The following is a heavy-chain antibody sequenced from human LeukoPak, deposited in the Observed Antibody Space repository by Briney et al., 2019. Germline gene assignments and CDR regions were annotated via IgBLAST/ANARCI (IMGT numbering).Heavy chain of an antibody. CDR3: ARDKLRLGELSLDY. J-gene: IGHJ4*02. D-gene: IGHD3-16*02. V-gene: IGHV3-33*01. CDR2: IWYDGSNK. CDR1: GFTFSSYG. Sequence: GRSLRLSCAASGFTFSSYGMHRVRQAPGKGLEWVAVIWYDGSNKYYADSVKGRFTISRDNSKNTLYLQMNSLRAEDTAVYYCARDKLRLGELSLDYWGQGTLVTVSS.